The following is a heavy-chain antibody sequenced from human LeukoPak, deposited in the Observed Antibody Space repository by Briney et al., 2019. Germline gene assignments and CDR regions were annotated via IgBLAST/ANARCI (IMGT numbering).Heavy chain of an antibody. J-gene: IGHJ3*02. Sequence: SETLSLTCTVSGYSISSGYYWGWIRQPPGKGLEWIGSIYHSGSTYYNPSLKSRVTISVDTSKNQFSLKLSSVTAADTAVYYCAGDDMVRGLHAFDIWGQGTMVTVSS. CDR1: GYSISSGYY. D-gene: IGHD3-10*01. V-gene: IGHV4-38-2*02. CDR2: IYHSGST. CDR3: AGDDMVRGLHAFDI.